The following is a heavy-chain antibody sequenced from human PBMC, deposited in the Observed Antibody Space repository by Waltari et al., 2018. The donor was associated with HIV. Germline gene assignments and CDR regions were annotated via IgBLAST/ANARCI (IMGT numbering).Heavy chain of an antibody. CDR3: ARGRNWNYPSQFDY. CDR1: GHSVGDSKYY. CDR2: IYYRGSP. Sequence: QPQLQESGPGLVKPSESLSLTCTVSGHSVGDSKYYWGWIRQPPGKGLECIGGIYYRGSPYYNPSLKSRVTISLDKSKNQFSLTLTSVAAADTAIYYCARGRNWNYPSQFDYWGQGTLVTVSS. J-gene: IGHJ4*02. V-gene: IGHV4-39*07. D-gene: IGHD1-7*01.